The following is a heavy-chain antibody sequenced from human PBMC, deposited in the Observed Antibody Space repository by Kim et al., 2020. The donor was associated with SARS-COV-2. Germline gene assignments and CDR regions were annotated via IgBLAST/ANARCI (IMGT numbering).Heavy chain of an antibody. D-gene: IGHD4-17*01. V-gene: IGHV3-30*03. CDR3: ASARGYGDYRFDY. J-gene: IGHJ4*02. Sequence: SADPVKGLFTITRDNSKNTLYLQMNRLRAEDTAVYYCASARGYGDYRFDYWGQGTLVTVSS.